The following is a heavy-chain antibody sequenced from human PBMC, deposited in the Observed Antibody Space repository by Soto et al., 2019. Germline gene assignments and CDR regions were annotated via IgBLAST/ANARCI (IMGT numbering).Heavy chain of an antibody. J-gene: IGHJ6*02. CDR3: ARGGSLGFYYYYGMDV. CDR2: IGTAGDT. Sequence: GGSLRLSCAASGFTFSSYDMHWVRQATGKGLEWVSAIGTAGDTYYPGSVKGRFTISRENAKNSLYLQMNSLRAGDTAVYYCARGGSLGFYYYYGMDVWGQGTTVTVYS. V-gene: IGHV3-13*01. D-gene: IGHD3-16*01. CDR1: GFTFSSYD.